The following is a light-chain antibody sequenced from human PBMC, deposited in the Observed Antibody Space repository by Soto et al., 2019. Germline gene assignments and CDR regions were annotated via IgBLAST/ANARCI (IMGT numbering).Light chain of an antibody. Sequence: EVVLTQSPDTLSLPPGERATLSCRASQSISSYLAWYQQKPGQAPRLLIYGTSIRASGVPERFSGGGSGTDFTLTITRLEPEDFAVYYCQQYGSSLFTFGPGTKVDIK. CDR2: GTS. CDR1: QSISSY. CDR3: QQYGSSLFT. J-gene: IGKJ3*01. V-gene: IGKV3-20*01.